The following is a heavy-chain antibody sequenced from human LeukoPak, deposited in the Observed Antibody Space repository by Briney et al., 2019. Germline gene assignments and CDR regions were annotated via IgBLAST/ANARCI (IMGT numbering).Heavy chain of an antibody. D-gene: IGHD4-11*01. J-gene: IGHJ4*02. Sequence: ASVKVSCKASGYTFTGYYMHSVRQAPGQGLEWMGWINPNSGGTNYAQKFQGRVTMTRDTSISTAYMELSRLGSDDTAVYYCARKPKVTTTPDYWGQGTLVTVSS. CDR1: GYTFTGYY. V-gene: IGHV1-2*02. CDR2: INPNSGGT. CDR3: ARKPKVTTTPDY.